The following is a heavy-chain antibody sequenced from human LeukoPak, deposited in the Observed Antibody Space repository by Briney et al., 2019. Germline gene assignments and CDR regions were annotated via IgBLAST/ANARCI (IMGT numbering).Heavy chain of an antibody. D-gene: IGHD1-26*01. V-gene: IGHV3-23*01. CDR3: ARRGRSGSYTFFDY. Sequence: GGSLRLSCAASGFTFSSSAMSWGRQPPGKGLELVSAISNNGGYTYYADSVQGRFTISRDNSKSTLCLQMNSLRAEDTAVYYCARRGRSGSYTFFDYWGQGTLVTVSS. J-gene: IGHJ4*02. CDR2: ISNNGGYT. CDR1: GFTFSSSA.